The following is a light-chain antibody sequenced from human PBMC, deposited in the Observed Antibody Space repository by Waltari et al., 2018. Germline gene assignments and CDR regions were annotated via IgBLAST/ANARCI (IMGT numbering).Light chain of an antibody. V-gene: IGKV4-1*01. CDR2: WAT. Sequence: DIVMTQSPDSLAVSLGERATTNRKSSQSVLLSSNNRNYLTWYQQKPGQPPKLLIYWATTRESGVPGRFSGSGSGTDFTLTISSLQAEDVAVYYCQQYYTTPITFGGGTKVEIK. J-gene: IGKJ4*01. CDR1: QSVLLSSNNRNY. CDR3: QQYYTTPIT.